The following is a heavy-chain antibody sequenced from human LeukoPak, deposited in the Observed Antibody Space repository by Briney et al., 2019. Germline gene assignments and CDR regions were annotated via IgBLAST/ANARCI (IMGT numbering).Heavy chain of an antibody. CDR3: ARGGGGQYYFDY. D-gene: IGHD3-16*01. J-gene: IGHJ4*02. Sequence: PSETLSLTCTVSGGSISSYYWSWIRQPPGKGLEWIGYIYYSGSTNYNPSLKSRVTISVDTSKNQFSLKLSSVTAADTAAYYCARGGGGQYYFDYWGQGTLVTVSS. CDR1: GGSISSYY. V-gene: IGHV4-59*01. CDR2: IYYSGST.